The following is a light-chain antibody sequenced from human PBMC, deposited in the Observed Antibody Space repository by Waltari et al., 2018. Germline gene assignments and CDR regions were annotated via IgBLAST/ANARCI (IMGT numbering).Light chain of an antibody. Sequence: QSALTQPASVSGSPGQTITISCTGTSSDVGHYKRVSWYQQPPCKAPKLMIYAVSKRPSGVSNRFSGSTSRYMAYLTISGLQPEYEAEYFCSSYSGSSKGVFGGGTKVTVL. CDR2: AVS. V-gene: IGLV2-23*02. CDR3: SSYSGSSKGV. CDR1: SSDVGHYKR. J-gene: IGLJ2*01.